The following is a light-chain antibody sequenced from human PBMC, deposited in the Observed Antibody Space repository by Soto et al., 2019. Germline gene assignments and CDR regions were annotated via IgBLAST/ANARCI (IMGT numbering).Light chain of an antibody. V-gene: IGLV2-14*01. Sequence: QAALTQPASVSGSPGQSITISCTGTSSDVGGYNYVSWYQHYPGKAPKLMIYEVRRRPSGVSNRFSASKSGNTASLTISGLQAEYEADYYCSSYTSNSIPVFGTGTKLTVL. CDR2: EVR. CDR3: SSYTSNSIPV. J-gene: IGLJ1*01. CDR1: SSDVGGYNY.